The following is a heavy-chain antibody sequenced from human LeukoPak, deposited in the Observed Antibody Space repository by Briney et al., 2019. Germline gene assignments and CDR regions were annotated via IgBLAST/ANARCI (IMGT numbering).Heavy chain of an antibody. D-gene: IGHD3-3*01. J-gene: IGHJ6*03. CDR2: IIPIFGTA. Sequence: SVKVSCKASGGTYSSYAISWVRQAPGQGLEWMGGIIPIFGTANYAQKFQGRVTITTDESTSTAYMELSSLRSEDTAVYYCASTRITIFGVVIPRNYMDVWGKGTTVTVSS. CDR3: ASTRITIFGVVIPRNYMDV. V-gene: IGHV1-69*05. CDR1: GGTYSSYA.